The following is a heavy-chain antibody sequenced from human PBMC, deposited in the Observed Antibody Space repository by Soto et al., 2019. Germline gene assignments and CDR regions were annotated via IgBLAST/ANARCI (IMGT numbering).Heavy chain of an antibody. CDR1: GFTVSSNY. V-gene: IGHV3-66*01. D-gene: IGHD2-15*01. J-gene: IGHJ6*03. CDR2: IYSGGST. CDR3: ARESTEGYCSGGSCVFPYYYYMYV. Sequence: GGSLRLSCAASGFTVSSNYMSWVRQAPGKGLEWVSVIYSGGSTYYADSVKGRFTISRDNSKNTLYLQMNSLRAEDTAVYYCARESTEGYCSGGSCVFPYYYYMYVWSKGNTVTVSS.